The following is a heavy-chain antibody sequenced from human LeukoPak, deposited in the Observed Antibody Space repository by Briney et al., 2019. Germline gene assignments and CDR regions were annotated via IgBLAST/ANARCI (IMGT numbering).Heavy chain of an antibody. D-gene: IGHD3-16*01. J-gene: IGHJ4*02. CDR1: GFTVSSNY. V-gene: IGHV3-66*01. CDR3: ARSRGTFLPHDF. Sequence: GGSLRLSCAVSGFTVSSNYMSWVRQAPGKGLEWVSVIYSGGGTYYADSVKGRFTISRDNSKNTVYLQMNSLRVEDTAVYYCARSRGTFLPHDFWGQGTLVTVSS. CDR2: IYSGGGT.